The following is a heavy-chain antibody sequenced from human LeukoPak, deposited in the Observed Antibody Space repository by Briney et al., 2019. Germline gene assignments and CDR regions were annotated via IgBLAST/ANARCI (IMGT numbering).Heavy chain of an antibody. CDR1: GGSISSGSYY. J-gene: IGHJ6*03. V-gene: IGHV4-61*10. CDR2: IYYSGST. Sequence: SETLSLTCTVSGGSISSGSYYWSWIRQPAGKGLEWIGYIYYSGSTNYNPSLKSRVTISVDTSKNQFSLKLSSVTAADTAVYYCARSIDFWSGGNYYYMDVWGKGTTVTVSS. CDR3: ARSIDFWSGGNYYYMDV. D-gene: IGHD3-3*01.